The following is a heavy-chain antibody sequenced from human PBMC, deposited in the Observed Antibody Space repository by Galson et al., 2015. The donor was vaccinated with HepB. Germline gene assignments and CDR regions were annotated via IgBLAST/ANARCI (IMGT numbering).Heavy chain of an antibody. D-gene: IGHD1-26*01. CDR3: ARGGIAGAITD. J-gene: IGHJ4*02. V-gene: IGHV1-46*01. Sequence: SVKVSCKASGYTFTSYHMHWVRQAPGQGLEWMGIINPSGGSTSYAQKFQGRVTMTRDTSTSTVYIELSSLRSEDTAVYYCARGGIAGAITDWGQGTLVTVSS. CDR1: GYTFTSYH. CDR2: INPSGGST.